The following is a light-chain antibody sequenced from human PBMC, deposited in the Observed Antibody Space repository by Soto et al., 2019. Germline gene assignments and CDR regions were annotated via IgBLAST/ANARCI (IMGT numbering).Light chain of an antibody. J-gene: IGKJ4*01. Sequence: EIVLTQSPATLSLSPGERATLSCRASQSLSSYLAWSKQKPGQAPRILIYDASNRATGIQARLTGTGSGTDFTLPIRSLEPEEFADYDCQQRSNWLTLGGGAKMDIK. V-gene: IGKV3-11*01. CDR2: DAS. CDR3: QQRSNWLT. CDR1: QSLSSY.